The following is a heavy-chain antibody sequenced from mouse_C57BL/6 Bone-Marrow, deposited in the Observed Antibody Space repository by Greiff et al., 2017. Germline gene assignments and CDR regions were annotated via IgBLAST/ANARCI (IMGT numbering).Heavy chain of an antibody. J-gene: IGHJ3*01. V-gene: IGHV1-5*01. Sequence: EVKVEESGPVLARPGASVKMSCKTSGYTFTSYWMHWVKQRPGQGLEWIGAIYPGNSDTSYNQKFKGKAKLTAVTSASTAYMELSSLTNEDSAVYYCTCNDYDVGAWFAYWGQGTLVTVSA. D-gene: IGHD2-4*01. CDR2: IYPGNSDT. CDR3: TCNDYDVGAWFAY. CDR1: GYTFTSYW.